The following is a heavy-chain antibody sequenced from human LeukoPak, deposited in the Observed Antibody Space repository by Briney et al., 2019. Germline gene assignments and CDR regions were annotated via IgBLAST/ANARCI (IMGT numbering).Heavy chain of an antibody. D-gene: IGHD3-10*01. V-gene: IGHV3-30*18. Sequence: GGSLRLSCAASGFTFSSYGMHWVRQAPGKGLEGVAVISYDGSNKYYADSVKGRFTISRDNSKNTLYLQMNSLRAEDTAVYYCAKWAYYGSGSYYDYWGQGTLVTVSS. CDR1: GFTFSSYG. CDR2: ISYDGSNK. J-gene: IGHJ4*02. CDR3: AKWAYYGSGSYYDY.